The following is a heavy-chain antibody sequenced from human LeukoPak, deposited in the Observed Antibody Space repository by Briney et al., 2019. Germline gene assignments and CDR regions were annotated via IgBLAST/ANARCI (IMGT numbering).Heavy chain of an antibody. CDR1: GFTFRSYG. CDR2: ISDDGSNK. CDR3: AKDNKRYSCDY. V-gene: IGHV3-30*18. Sequence: GRSLRLPCAASGFTFRSYGMHWVRQAPGKGLEWVAVISDDGSNKYYADSVKGRFTISRDSPKNTLSLQMNSLRVEDTAVYYCAKDNKRYSCDYWGQGTLVTVSS. J-gene: IGHJ4*02. D-gene: IGHD5-18*01.